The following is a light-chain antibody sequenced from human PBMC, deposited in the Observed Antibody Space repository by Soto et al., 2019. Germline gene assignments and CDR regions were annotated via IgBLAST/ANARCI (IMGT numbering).Light chain of an antibody. V-gene: IGKV3-20*01. J-gene: IGKJ1*01. CDR1: QSVSNIY. Sequence: EIVLTQSPGTLSLSPGERATLSCRASQSVSNIYLAWYQQKPGQAPRLVIYGASNRATGVPDRFSGSGSGTVFSLTISRLEPEDFAVYYCQQYGGSWTFGQGTKVEIK. CDR3: QQYGGSWT. CDR2: GAS.